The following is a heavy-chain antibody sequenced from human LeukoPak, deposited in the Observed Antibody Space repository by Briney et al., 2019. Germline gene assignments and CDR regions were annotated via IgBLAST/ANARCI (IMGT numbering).Heavy chain of an antibody. CDR1: GGSISSYY. J-gene: IGHJ6*03. Sequence: PSETLSLTCTVSGGSISSYYWSWIRQPPGKGLECIGYIYYSGSTNYNPSLKSRVTISVDTSKNQFSLKLSSVTAADAAVYYCARSERTSYYYYYMDVWGKGTTVTVSS. CDR2: IYYSGST. V-gene: IGHV4-59*01. CDR3: ARSERTSYYYYYMDV.